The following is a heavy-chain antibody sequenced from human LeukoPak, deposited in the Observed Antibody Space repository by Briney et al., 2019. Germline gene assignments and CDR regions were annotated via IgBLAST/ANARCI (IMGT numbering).Heavy chain of an antibody. CDR1: GFTFTSYA. V-gene: IGHV3-23*01. CDR3: AKDSNYYDTRGPFDY. CDR2: VSGSGGST. J-gene: IGHJ4*02. Sequence: PGGSLRPSCVASGFTFTSYAMSWVRQAPGKGLEWVSAVSGSGGSTYYADSVKGRFTISRDNSKNTLYLQMNSLRAEDTAVYYCAKDSNYYDTRGPFDYWGQGTLVTVSS. D-gene: IGHD3-22*01.